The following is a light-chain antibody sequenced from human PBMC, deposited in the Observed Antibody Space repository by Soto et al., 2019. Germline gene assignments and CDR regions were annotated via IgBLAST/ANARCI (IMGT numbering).Light chain of an antibody. CDR2: GAS. Sequence: DLQMTQSPSSLSASVGDRVTITCRASQRISTYLNWYQQKAGKPPKLLIYGASSLQIGVPSRFSGSGSGTDFTLTISSLQPEDFATYYCQQSYSTLWTFGQGTKVEIK. J-gene: IGKJ1*01. V-gene: IGKV1-39*01. CDR3: QQSYSTLWT. CDR1: QRISTY.